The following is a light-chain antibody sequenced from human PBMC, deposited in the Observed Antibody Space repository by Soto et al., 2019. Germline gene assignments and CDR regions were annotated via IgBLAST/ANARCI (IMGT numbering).Light chain of an antibody. J-gene: IGLJ2*01. CDR1: SSDVGGYNY. CDR3: SSFTGSRTLV. V-gene: IGLV2-14*01. CDR2: DVS. Sequence: QSALTQPASVSGSPGQSITLSCTGTSSDVGGYNYVSWYQQHPGKVPKLMLYDVSNRPSGVSNRFSGSKSGNTAALTISGLQAEDEAVYYCSSFTGSRTLVFGGGTKVTVL.